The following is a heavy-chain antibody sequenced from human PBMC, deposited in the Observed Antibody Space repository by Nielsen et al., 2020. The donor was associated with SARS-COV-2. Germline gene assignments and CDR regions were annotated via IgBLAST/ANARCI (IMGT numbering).Heavy chain of an antibody. CDR2: INPSGGST. J-gene: IGHJ4*02. D-gene: IGHD4-23*01. CDR3: ARDIGGNPDW. Sequence: WVRQAPGQGLEWMGIINPSGGSTSYAQKFQGRVTMTRDTSTSTVYMELSSLRSEGTAVYYCARDIGGNPDWWGQGTLVTVSS. V-gene: IGHV1-46*01.